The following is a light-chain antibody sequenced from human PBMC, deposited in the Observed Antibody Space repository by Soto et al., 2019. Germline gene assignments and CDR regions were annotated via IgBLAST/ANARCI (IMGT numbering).Light chain of an antibody. CDR1: RSVSSN. Sequence: EIVMTQSPATLSVSPGERATLSCRASRSVSSNLAWYQQKPGQAPRLLIYGASTRATGIPARFSGSGSGTEFTLTISSLQSEDFAVYYCQQYNNWLITFGQGTRLEIK. CDR2: GAS. V-gene: IGKV3-15*01. CDR3: QQYNNWLIT. J-gene: IGKJ5*01.